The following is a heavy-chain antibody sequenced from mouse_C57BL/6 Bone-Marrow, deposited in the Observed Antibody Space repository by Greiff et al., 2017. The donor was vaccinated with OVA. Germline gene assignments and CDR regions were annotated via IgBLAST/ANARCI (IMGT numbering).Heavy chain of an antibody. CDR2: INPSTGGT. D-gene: IGHD1-1*01. Sequence: EVQLQQSGPELVKPGASVKISCKASGYSFTGYYMHWVKQSSEKSLEWIGEINPSTGGTSYNQKFKGKAPLTVDKSSSTAYMQLKSLTSEDSAVYYCARDYGSSYAMDYWGQGTSVTVSS. V-gene: IGHV1-43*01. CDR3: ARDYGSSYAMDY. J-gene: IGHJ4*01. CDR1: GYSFTGYY.